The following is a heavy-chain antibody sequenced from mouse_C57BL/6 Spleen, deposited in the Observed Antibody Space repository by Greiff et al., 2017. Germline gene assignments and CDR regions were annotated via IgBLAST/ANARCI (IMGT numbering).Heavy chain of an antibody. CDR1: GHTSTSYW. D-gene: IGHD1-1*01. CDR2: LFPGNCDA. CDR3: TREDFFTTVVATGDV. Sequence: EVQLQQSGTVLARPGASVKMSCKTSGHTSTSYWMDGVKQRPGQGLAWIGALFPGNCDASYNQKVQGKATQTAVTSTSTASMELSSLTHEDAAVYYCTREDFFTTVVATGDVWGTGTTVTVSS. V-gene: IGHV1-5*01. J-gene: IGHJ1*03.